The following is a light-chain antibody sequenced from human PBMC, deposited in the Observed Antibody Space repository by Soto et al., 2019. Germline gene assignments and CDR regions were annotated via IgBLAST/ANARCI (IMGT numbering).Light chain of an antibody. CDR1: SNDIGSYNL. CDR3: CSYSSSFSHVV. V-gene: IGLV2-23*01. CDR2: EDT. Sequence: QSALTQPASVSGSPGQSITISCTGTSNDIGSYNLVSWYQQHPTKAPKLMIYEDTKRPLGVSNRFSGSKSGNTASLTISGLQTEDEADYYCCSYSSSFSHVVFGGGTKVTVL. J-gene: IGLJ2*01.